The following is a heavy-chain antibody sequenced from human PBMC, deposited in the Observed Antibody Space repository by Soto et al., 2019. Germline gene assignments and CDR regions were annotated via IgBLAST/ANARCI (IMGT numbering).Heavy chain of an antibody. V-gene: IGHV3-48*02. CDR2: ISSSSSTI. CDR3: ARDPLVYGSGSYRFLYYFDY. D-gene: IGHD3-10*01. Sequence: EVQQVESGGGLVQPGGSLRLSCAASGFTFSSYSMNWVRQAPGKGLESVSYISSSSSTIYYADSVKGRFTISRDNAKNSLYLQMNSLRDEDTAVYYCARDPLVYGSGSYRFLYYFDYWGQGTLVTVSS. CDR1: GFTFSSYS. J-gene: IGHJ4*02.